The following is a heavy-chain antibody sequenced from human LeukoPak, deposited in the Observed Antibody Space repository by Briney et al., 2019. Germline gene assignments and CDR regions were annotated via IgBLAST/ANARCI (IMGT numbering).Heavy chain of an antibody. D-gene: IGHD1-26*01. CDR2: ISYDGSNK. Sequence: GGSLRLSCAASGFTFSSYGTHWVRQAPGKGLEWVTVISYDGSNKYYADSVKGRFTISRDNSKNTLYLQMNSLRAEDTAVYYCAKDVEMGATSGFDYWGQGTLVTVSS. CDR3: AKDVEMGATSGFDY. V-gene: IGHV3-30*18. CDR1: GFTFSSYG. J-gene: IGHJ4*02.